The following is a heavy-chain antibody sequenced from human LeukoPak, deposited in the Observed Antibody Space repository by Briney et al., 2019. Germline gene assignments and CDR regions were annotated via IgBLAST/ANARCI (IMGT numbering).Heavy chain of an antibody. V-gene: IGHV4-34*01. CDR2: INHSGST. CDR3: ARVRPYCYDSKRSVFDY. J-gene: IGHJ4*02. D-gene: IGHD3-22*01. CDR1: GGSFSGYY. Sequence: SETLSLTCAVYGGSFSGYYWSWIRQPPGKGLEWIGEINHSGSTNYNPSLKSRVTISVDTSKNQFSLKLSSVTAADTAVYYCARVRPYCYDSKRSVFDYWGQGTLVTVSS.